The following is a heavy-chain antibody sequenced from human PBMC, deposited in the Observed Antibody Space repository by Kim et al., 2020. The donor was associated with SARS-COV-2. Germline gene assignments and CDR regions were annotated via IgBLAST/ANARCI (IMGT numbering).Heavy chain of an antibody. J-gene: IGHJ4*02. CDR3: ARDGSVGWPQRPYYFHY. Sequence: GGSLRLSCAASGFIFTKYSMNWVRQAPGKGLEWISYISSSGDTVYYGDSVKGRFTVSRDNAKDSLSLQMNSLRDEDTAVYYCARDGSVGWPQRPYYFHYWGQGTLVTFSS. CDR1: GFIFTKYS. D-gene: IGHD1-26*01. V-gene: IGHV3-48*02. CDR2: ISSSGDTV.